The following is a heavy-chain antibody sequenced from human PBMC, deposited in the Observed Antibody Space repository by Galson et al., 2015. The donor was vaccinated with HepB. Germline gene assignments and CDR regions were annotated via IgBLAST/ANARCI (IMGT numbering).Heavy chain of an antibody. CDR3: TREVVACDY. CDR1: GDTFSSYT. V-gene: IGHV1-69*04. Sequence: SVKVSCKAPGDTFSSYTLSWVRQAPGQGLEWMGRIIPVLGIANYAQRLQGRVTITADKSTNTAYMELISLRSDDTAVYYCTREVVACDYWGQGTPVTVSS. CDR2: IIPVLGIA. D-gene: IGHD3-22*01. J-gene: IGHJ4*02.